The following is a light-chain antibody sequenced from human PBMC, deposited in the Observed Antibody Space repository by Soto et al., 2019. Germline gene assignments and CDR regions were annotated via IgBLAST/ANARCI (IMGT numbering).Light chain of an antibody. J-gene: IGKJ2*01. CDR2: VTS. Sequence: ETVLTQSPGTLSLSPGERATVSCRASQSVGGNSLAWYQQRPGQAPRLLMYVTSKRATDIPDRFSGSGSGTDFNLTTSTLAPSDFAVYYCQQYQNSPQTFGHGTKVYIK. V-gene: IGKV3-20*01. CDR3: QQYQNSPQT. CDR1: QSVGGNS.